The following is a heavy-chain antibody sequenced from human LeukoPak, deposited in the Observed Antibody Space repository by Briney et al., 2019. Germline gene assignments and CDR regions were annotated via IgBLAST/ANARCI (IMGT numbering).Heavy chain of an antibody. D-gene: IGHD3-10*01. CDR2: ISGSGGST. CDR1: GFTFSSYA. V-gene: IGHV3-23*01. CDR3: AKYYGSGSYYNVWVMDYFDY. Sequence: PGGSLRLSCAASGFTFSSYAMSWVRQAPGKGLEWVSAISGSGGSTYYADSVKGWFTISRDNSKNTLYLQMNSLRAEDTAVYYCAKYYGSGSYYNVWVMDYFDYWGQGTLVTVSS. J-gene: IGHJ4*02.